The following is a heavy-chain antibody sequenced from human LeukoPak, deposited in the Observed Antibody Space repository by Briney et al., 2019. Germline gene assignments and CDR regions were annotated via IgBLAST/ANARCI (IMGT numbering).Heavy chain of an antibody. J-gene: IGHJ5*02. CDR3: ARDGNYFDTTPNWFDT. Sequence: GGSLRLSCAASGFTFSSYGMHWVRQAPGKGLEWVAFIRYDGSNKYYTDSVKGRFTISRDNSKNTLYPQMNSLRAEDTAVYYCARDGNYFDTTPNWFDTWGQGTLVTVSS. V-gene: IGHV3-30*02. D-gene: IGHD3-22*01. CDR2: IRYDGSNK. CDR1: GFTFSSYG.